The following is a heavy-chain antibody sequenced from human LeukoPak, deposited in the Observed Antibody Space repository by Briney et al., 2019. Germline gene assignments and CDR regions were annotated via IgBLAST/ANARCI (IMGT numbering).Heavy chain of an antibody. J-gene: IGHJ4*02. CDR3: AKDRYYYDSSGYLTPLDY. D-gene: IGHD3-22*01. CDR1: GFTFSSYA. Sequence: GGSLRLSCAASGFTFSSYAMSWVRQAPGKGLEWVSAISGSDGSTYYADSVKGRFTISRDNSKNTLYLQMNSLRAEDTAVYYCAKDRYYYDSSGYLTPLDYWGQGTLVTVSS. CDR2: ISGSDGST. V-gene: IGHV3-23*01.